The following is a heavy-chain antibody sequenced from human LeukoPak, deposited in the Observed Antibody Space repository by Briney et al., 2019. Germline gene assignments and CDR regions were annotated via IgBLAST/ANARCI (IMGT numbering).Heavy chain of an antibody. CDR2: IFYSEST. D-gene: IGHD4/OR15-4a*01. Sequence: PSETLSLTCTVSGGSISSYYWSCVRQPPEKGLEWIGYIFYSESTNYNPSLKSRVTMSVDTSKNQFSLKLSSVTAADTAVYYCARGSGAFDYWGQGTLVTVSS. J-gene: IGHJ4*02. CDR1: GGSISSYY. CDR3: ARGSGAFDY. V-gene: IGHV4-59*01.